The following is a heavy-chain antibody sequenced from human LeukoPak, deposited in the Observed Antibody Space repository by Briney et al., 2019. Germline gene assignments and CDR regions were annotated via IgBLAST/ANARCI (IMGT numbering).Heavy chain of an antibody. V-gene: IGHV3-23*01. D-gene: IGHD1-26*01. CDR3: AKGESYYYYYNMDV. J-gene: IGHJ6*02. CDR2: MSGSGGST. Sequence: GGSLRLSYAASGFTFSSYAMSWVRQAPGKGLEWVSSMSGSGGSTYYADSVKGRFTISRDNSKNTLYLQMNSLRAEDTAVYYCAKGESYYYYYNMDVWGQGTAVTVSS. CDR1: GFTFSSYA.